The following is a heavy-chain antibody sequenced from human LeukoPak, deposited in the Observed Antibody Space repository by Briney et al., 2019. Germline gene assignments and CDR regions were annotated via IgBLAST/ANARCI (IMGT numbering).Heavy chain of an antibody. Sequence: ASVKVSCKASGYTFTSYGISWVRQAPGQGLEWMGWISAYNGNTNYAQKLQGRVTMTTDTSTGTAYMELRSLRSDDTAVYYCARDRARIAAAGTWFDPWGQGTLVTVSS. CDR1: GYTFTSYG. V-gene: IGHV1-18*01. CDR3: ARDRARIAAAGTWFDP. CDR2: ISAYNGNT. J-gene: IGHJ5*02. D-gene: IGHD6-13*01.